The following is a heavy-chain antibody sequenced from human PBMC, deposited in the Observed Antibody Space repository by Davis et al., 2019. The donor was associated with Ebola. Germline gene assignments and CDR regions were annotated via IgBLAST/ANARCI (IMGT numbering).Heavy chain of an antibody. J-gene: IGHJ5*02. D-gene: IGHD4-17*01. CDR1: GFTFPSYF. CDR2: IDPSDSYT. V-gene: IGHV5-10-1*01. Sequence: GESLKISCKTSGFTFPSYFVTWVRQMPGKRLEWMGRIDPSDSYTNYGPSFQGHVTISADKSISTVYLQWDSLKSSDTAMYFCANWGEAGDYTRGAWGQGTLVTVSS. CDR3: ANWGEAGDYTRGA.